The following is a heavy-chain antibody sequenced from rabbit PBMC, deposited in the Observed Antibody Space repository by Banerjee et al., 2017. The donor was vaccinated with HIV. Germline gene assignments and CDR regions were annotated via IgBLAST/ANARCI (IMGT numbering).Heavy chain of an antibody. CDR1: GFDFSSSYW. Sequence: EESGGDLVKPEGSLTLTCTASGFDFSSSYWICWVRQAPGKGLEWIASIYAGSSDTVYYASWAKGRFTISKTSSTTVTLQMTSLTAADTATYFCARDYIDGYSYAYDLNLWGQGTLVTVS. CDR3: ARDYIDGYSYAYDLNL. V-gene: IGHV1S45*01. CDR2: IYAGSSDTV. D-gene: IGHD6-1*01. J-gene: IGHJ4*01.